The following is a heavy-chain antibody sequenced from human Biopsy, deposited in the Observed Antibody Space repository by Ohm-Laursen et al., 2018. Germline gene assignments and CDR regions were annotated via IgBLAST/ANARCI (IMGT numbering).Heavy chain of an antibody. CDR3: GNEVHGRDY. V-gene: IGHV4-34*08. CDR2: INQAGTT. CDR1: GKTFSDYQ. D-gene: IGHD2-15*01. J-gene: IGHJ4*02. Sequence: SHTLSLTCAVFGKTFSDYQWSWIRQPPGKGLEWIGQINQAGTTTYNPSLKSRVSISADASKYEFYLRLTSVTAADTAVYLCGNEVHGRDYWGLGAQVTVSS.